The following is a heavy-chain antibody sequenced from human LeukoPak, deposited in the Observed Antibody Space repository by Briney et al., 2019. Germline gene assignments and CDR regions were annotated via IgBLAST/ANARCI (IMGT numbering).Heavy chain of an antibody. Sequence: GGSLRLSCAASGFTFSSYGMHWVRQAPGKGLEWVAFIRYDGFNKYYADSVKGRFTISRDNSKNTLYLQMNSLRAEDTAVYYCAKPTSFRDDFWSGYPLPPDYWGQGTPVTVSS. V-gene: IGHV3-30*02. CDR3: AKPTSFRDDFWSGYPLPPDY. CDR2: IRYDGFNK. J-gene: IGHJ4*02. D-gene: IGHD3-3*01. CDR1: GFTFSSYG.